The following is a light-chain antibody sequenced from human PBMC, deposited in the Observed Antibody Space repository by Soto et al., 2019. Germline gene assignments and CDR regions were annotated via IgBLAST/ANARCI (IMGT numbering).Light chain of an antibody. CDR1: QSISDT. CDR3: QQYNNWPWT. J-gene: IGKJ1*01. CDR2: GAA. Sequence: EIVMSQSPATLSVSPGGTETLSCRASQSISDTIASYQQQPGQAPRLLLNGAAARATGFPARFSGSRSGTDFSLIISSLQSEDFAVYYCQQYNNWPWTFGQGTKVDIK. V-gene: IGKV3-15*01.